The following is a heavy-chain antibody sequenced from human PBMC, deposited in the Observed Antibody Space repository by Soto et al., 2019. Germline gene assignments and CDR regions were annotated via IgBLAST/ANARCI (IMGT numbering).Heavy chain of an antibody. CDR2: INPSGGST. V-gene: IGHV1-46*01. Sequence: ASVKVSCKASGYTFTNYYIHWVRQAPGQGFEWMGIINPSGGSTSYAQKFQGRVTMTRDTSTSTVYMELSSLRSEDTAVYYCARWLEWNFDYWGQGTLVTVSS. CDR1: GYTFTNYY. CDR3: ARWLEWNFDY. J-gene: IGHJ4*02. D-gene: IGHD5-12*01.